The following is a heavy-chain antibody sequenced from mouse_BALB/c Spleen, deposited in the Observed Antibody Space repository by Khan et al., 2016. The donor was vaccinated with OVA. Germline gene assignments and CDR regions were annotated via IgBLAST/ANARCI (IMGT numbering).Heavy chain of an antibody. V-gene: IGHV1-5*01. CDR1: GYSFTSYW. Sequence: VQLQQSGTVLARPGTSVKMSCKASGYSFTSYWIHWVKQRPGQGLEWIGTIYPGISDTRYNQKFKAKAKLTAVTSASTAYMEFSGLTNEDSAVYFCTRSFESYYFDSWGQGNTLTVS. J-gene: IGHJ2*01. CDR2: IYPGISDT. CDR3: TRSFESYYFDS.